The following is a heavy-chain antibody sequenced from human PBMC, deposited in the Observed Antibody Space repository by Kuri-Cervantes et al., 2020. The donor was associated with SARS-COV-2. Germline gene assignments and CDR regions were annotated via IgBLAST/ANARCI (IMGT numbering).Heavy chain of an antibody. J-gene: IGHJ5*02. Sequence: SVKVSCKASGTAFSSFAINWVRQAPGQGLEWMGGTIPIFGSPTYAQKFQGRLSLTADESTSSVHMELSSLSSQDTAIYYCASRMGDLTSYTWYKWFDPWGQGTLVTVSS. CDR3: ASRMGDLTSYTWYKWFDP. V-gene: IGHV1-69*13. CDR2: TIPIFGSP. D-gene: IGHD3-16*01. CDR1: GTAFSSFA.